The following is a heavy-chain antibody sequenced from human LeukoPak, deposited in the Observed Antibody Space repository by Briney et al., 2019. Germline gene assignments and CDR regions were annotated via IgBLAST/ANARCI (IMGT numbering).Heavy chain of an antibody. CDR2: ISWVSGSI. J-gene: IGHJ4*02. CDR1: GFKFDDYA. D-gene: IGHD4-17*01. Sequence: GGSLRLSCAASGFKFDDYAMQWVRQAPGKGLEWVSGISWVSGSIDYADSVKGRFTISRDNAKNSLYLQMNSLRAEDTAVYYCARDFDYGSGGQGTLVTVSS. V-gene: IGHV3-9*01. CDR3: ARDFDYGS.